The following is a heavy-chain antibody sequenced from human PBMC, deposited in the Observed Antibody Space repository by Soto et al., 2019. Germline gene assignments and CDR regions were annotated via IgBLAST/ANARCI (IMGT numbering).Heavy chain of an antibody. D-gene: IGHD2-2*01. CDR1: GGSISSYY. V-gene: IGHV4-4*07. J-gene: IGHJ6*02. CDR2: IYTSGST. Sequence: QVQLQESGPGLVKPSETLSLTCTVSGGSISSYYWSWIRQPAGKGLEWIGRIYTSGSTNYNPSLKSRVTMSVDTSKNQFSLKLSSVTAADTAVYYCARASRLGYCSSTSCYPIRDYYYYGMDVWGQGTTVTVYS. CDR3: ARASRLGYCSSTSCYPIRDYYYYGMDV.